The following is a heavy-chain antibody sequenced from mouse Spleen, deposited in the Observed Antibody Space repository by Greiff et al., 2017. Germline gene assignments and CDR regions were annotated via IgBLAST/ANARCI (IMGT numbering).Heavy chain of an antibody. D-gene: IGHD3-3*01. V-gene: IGHV1-4*01. J-gene: IGHJ2*01. CDR1: GYTFTSYT. CDR2: INPSSGYT. Sequence: VKVVESGAELARPGASVKMSCKASGYTFTSYTMHWVKQRPGQGLEWIGYINPSSGYTKYNQKFKDKATLTADKSSSTAYMQLSSLTSEDSAVYYCARELFFDYWGQGTTLTGSS. CDR3: ARELFFDY.